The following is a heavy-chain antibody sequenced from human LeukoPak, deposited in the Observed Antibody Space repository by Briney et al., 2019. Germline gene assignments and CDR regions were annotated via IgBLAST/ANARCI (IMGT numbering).Heavy chain of an antibody. D-gene: IGHD3-10*01. CDR1: GFTFSSYW. J-gene: IGHJ4*02. CDR3: ARVGSGSSDY. CDR2: IKQDGSEK. Sequence: PGGPLRLSCAASGFTFSSYWMSWVRQAPGKGLEWVANIKQDGSEKYYVDSVKGRFTISRDNAKNSLYQQMNSLRAEDTAVYYWARVGSGSSDYCGQGTLVTVSS. V-gene: IGHV3-7*01.